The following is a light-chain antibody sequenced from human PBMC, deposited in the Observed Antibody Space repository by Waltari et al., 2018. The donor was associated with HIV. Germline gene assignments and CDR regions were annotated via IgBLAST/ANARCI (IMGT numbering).Light chain of an antibody. CDR3: ATWDNSLRAM. CDR1: HSNIGNNF. Sequence: QSVLTQPPSVSAAPGQKVTISCSGSHSNIGNNFVSWYQHLPGTAPKLLIYENNRRPSRRPDRFSAAKTATSATLGSTGLQTGDEAIYYCATWDNSLRAMFGGGTKLTVL. V-gene: IGLV1-51*01. J-gene: IGLJ3*02. CDR2: ENN.